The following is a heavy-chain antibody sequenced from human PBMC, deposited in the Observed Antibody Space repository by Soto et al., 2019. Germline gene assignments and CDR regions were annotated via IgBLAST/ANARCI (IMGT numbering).Heavy chain of an antibody. CDR3: ARDASIVVVVADTPSAEYGMDV. Sequence: GGSLRLSCAASGFTFSSYWMSWVRQAPGKGLEWVANIKQDGSEKYYVDSVKGRFTISRDNAKNSLYLQMNSLRAEDTAVYYCARDASIVVVVADTPSAEYGMDVWGQGTTVTVSS. V-gene: IGHV3-7*03. J-gene: IGHJ6*02. CDR1: GFTFSSYW. CDR2: IKQDGSEK. D-gene: IGHD2-15*01.